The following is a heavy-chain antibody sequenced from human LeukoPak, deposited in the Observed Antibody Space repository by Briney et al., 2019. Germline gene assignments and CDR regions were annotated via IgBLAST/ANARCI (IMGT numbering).Heavy chain of an antibody. CDR3: TSRPNYYDSSGSAGDY. Sequence: GGSLKVSCAASGFTFSGSAMHWVRQASGKGLEWVGRIRSKANSYATAYAASVKGRFTISRDDSKNTAYLQMNSLKTEDTAVYYCTSRPNYYDSSGSAGDYWGQGTLVTVSS. CDR1: GFTFSGSA. D-gene: IGHD3-22*01. J-gene: IGHJ4*02. V-gene: IGHV3-73*01. CDR2: IRSKANSYAT.